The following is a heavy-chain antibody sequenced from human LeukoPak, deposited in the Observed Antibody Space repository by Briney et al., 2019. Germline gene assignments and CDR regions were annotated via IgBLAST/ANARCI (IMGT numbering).Heavy chain of an antibody. CDR2: INHSGTT. CDR1: GGSFSGYY. D-gene: IGHD2-15*01. Sequence: SETLSLTCAVYGGSFSGYYWSWIRQPPGKGLEWIGEINHSGTTNYVASLKSRATISVDTPKKQFYLKLSSVTAADTAVYYCARFPCSGDSCYSGIRAFDIWGQGTMVTVSS. CDR3: ARFPCSGDSCYSGIRAFDI. J-gene: IGHJ3*02. V-gene: IGHV4-34*01.